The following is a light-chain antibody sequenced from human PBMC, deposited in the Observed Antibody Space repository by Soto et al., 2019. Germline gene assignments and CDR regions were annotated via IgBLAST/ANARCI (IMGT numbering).Light chain of an antibody. CDR3: QQLNSYPQT. CDR2: AAS. V-gene: IGKV1-9*01. J-gene: IGKJ2*01. CDR1: QGISSY. Sequence: DIQLTQSPSFLSASVGDRVTITCRASQGISSYLAWYQQKPGKAPKLLIYAASTLQSGVPSRFSGSASGTEFTLTISSLQPEDFATYYCQQLNSYPQTFGQGTKLEIK.